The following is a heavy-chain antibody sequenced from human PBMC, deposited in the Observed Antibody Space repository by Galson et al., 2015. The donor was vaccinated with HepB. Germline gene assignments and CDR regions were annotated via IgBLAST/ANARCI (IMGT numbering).Heavy chain of an antibody. CDR1: GFTFSSYG. D-gene: IGHD2-2*01. V-gene: IGHV3-30*18. Sequence: SLRLSCAASGFTFSSYGMHWVRQAPGKGLEWVAVISYDGSNKYYADSVKGRFTISRDNSKNTLYLQMNSLRAEDTAVYYCAKSWWAGAGGVVVPAAIGYWGQGALVTVSS. CDR3: AKSWWAGAGGVVVPAAIGY. CDR2: ISYDGSNK. J-gene: IGHJ4*02.